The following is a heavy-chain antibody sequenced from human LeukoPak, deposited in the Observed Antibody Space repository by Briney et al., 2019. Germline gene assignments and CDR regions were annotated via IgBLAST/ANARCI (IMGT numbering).Heavy chain of an antibody. J-gene: IGHJ6*03. V-gene: IGHV4-39*07. CDR1: GGSISSSSYY. CDR2: IYYSGST. Sequence: PSETLSLTCTVSGGSISSSSYYWGWIRQPPGKGLEWIGSIYYSGSTYYNPSLKSRVTISVDTSKNQFSLKLSSVTAADTAVYYCARDYIWFGEYNYYYYYMDVWGKGTTATVSS. CDR3: ARDYIWFGEYNYYYYYMDV. D-gene: IGHD3-10*01.